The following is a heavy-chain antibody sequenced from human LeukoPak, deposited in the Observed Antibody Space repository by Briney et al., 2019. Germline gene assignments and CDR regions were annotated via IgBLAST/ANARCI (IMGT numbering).Heavy chain of an antibody. D-gene: IGHD4-11*01. CDR2: TNPNSGNT. V-gene: IGHV1-8*03. CDR1: GYTFTSYD. J-gene: IGHJ5*02. Sequence: ASVKVSCQASGYTFTSYDINWVRQATGQGLEWMGWTNPNSGNTGYAQKFQGRVTITRNTSISTAYMELSSLTSEDTAVYYCARGRATVTTHWFDPWGQGTLVTVSS. CDR3: ARGRATVTTHWFDP.